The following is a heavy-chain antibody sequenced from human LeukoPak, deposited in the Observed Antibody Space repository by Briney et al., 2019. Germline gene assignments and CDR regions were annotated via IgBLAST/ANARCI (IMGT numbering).Heavy chain of an antibody. CDR3: AKPREGSSSWYAAG. CDR1: GFTFSNFG. CDR2: ISYDGSDE. D-gene: IGHD6-13*01. J-gene: IGHJ4*02. V-gene: IGHV3-30*18. Sequence: PGGSLRLSCAASGFTFSNFGMHWVRQAPGKGLEGVAVISYDGSDEYYADSVKGRFTISRDSSKNTLYLQTNSLRPEDTAVYYCAKPREGSSSWYAAGWGQGTLVTVSS.